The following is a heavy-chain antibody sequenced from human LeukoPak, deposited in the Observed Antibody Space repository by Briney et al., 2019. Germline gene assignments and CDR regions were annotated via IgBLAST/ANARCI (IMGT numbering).Heavy chain of an antibody. CDR3: AREDYNDSGWYFDL. CDR2: MNPDGSNT. CDR1: GFTFSSYW. J-gene: IGHJ2*01. Sequence: PGGSLRLSCAASGFTFSSYWMHWVRQAPGKGLVWVSRMNPDGSNTVYADSVKGRFTISRDNAKNTLYLQMNSLRAEDTAVFFCAREDYNDSGWYFDLWGRGTLVTVSS. V-gene: IGHV3-74*01. D-gene: IGHD3-22*01.